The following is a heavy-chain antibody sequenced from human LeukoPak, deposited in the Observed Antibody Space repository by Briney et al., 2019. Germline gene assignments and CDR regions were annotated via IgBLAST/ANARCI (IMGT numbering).Heavy chain of an antibody. V-gene: IGHV3-30-3*01. CDR3: AKDKGNCYFDY. Sequence: GRSLRLSCAASGFTFSSYAMHWVRQAPGKGLEWVAVISYDGSNKYYADSVKGRFTISRDDSKNTLYLQMNSLRAEDTAFYYCAKDKGNCYFDYWGQGTLVTVSS. J-gene: IGHJ4*02. CDR1: GFTFSSYA. CDR2: ISYDGSNK. D-gene: IGHD4-23*01.